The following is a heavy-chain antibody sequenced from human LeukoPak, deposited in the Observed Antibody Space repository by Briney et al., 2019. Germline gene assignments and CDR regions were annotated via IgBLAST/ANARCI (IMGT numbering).Heavy chain of an antibody. CDR2: FNPSDGTA. J-gene: IGHJ5*02. V-gene: IGHV1-46*01. Sequence: GESLQISCKGSGYTFTRYFIHWVRQAPGQGLEWMAIFNPSDGTARYPQKFQGRLTMTRDTSTSTVYMQLSSLRSEDTAVYYCARAAGMTTVTVPYNWFDPWGQGTLVTVSS. CDR3: ARAAGMTTVTVPYNWFDP. CDR1: GYTFTRYF. D-gene: IGHD4-17*01.